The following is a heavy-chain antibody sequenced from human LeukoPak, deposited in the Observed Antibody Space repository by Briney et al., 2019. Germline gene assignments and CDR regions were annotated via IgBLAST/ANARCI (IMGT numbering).Heavy chain of an antibody. CDR1: GFSFSGYW. D-gene: IGHD4-11*01. J-gene: IGHJ4*02. Sequence: GGSLRLSCAASGFSFSGYWMTWVRQAPGKGLEWVANIKEDGSEKYYADFVKGRFTISRDNAKNSLDLQMNSLRAEDTAVYYRARRGSTGYWGQGTLVTVSS. CDR2: IKEDGSEK. CDR3: ARRGSTGY. V-gene: IGHV3-7*03.